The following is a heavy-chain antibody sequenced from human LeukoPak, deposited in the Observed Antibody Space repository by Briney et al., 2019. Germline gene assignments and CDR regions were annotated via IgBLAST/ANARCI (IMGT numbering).Heavy chain of an antibody. CDR3: AKPPDHYGSDY. J-gene: IGHJ4*02. CDR1: GFTFSSYG. V-gene: IGHV3-30*18. D-gene: IGHD3-10*01. CDR2: ISYDGSNK. Sequence: GRSLRLSCAASGFTFSSYGMHWVRQAPGKGLEWVAVISYDGSNKYYADSVKGRFTISRDNSKNTLYLQMNSLRAEDTAVYYCAKPPDHYGSDYWGQGTLVTVSS.